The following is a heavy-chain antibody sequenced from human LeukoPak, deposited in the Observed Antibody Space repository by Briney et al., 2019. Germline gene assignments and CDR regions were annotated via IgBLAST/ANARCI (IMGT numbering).Heavy chain of an antibody. CDR3: ARSKRGYSYGFDY. V-gene: IGHV3-74*01. CDR2: INSDGSST. D-gene: IGHD5-18*01. J-gene: IGHJ4*02. Sequence: QPGGSLRLSCAASGFTFSNYWIHWVRQAPGKGLVWVSRINSDGSSTSYADTVKGRFTISRDNAKNALYLQMNSLRAEDTAVYYCARSKRGYSYGFDYWGQGTLVTVSS. CDR1: GFTFSNYW.